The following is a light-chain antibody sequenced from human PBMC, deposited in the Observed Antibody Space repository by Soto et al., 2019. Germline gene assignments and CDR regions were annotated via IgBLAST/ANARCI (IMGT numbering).Light chain of an antibody. CDR3: SSYAGSTPYV. J-gene: IGLJ1*01. CDR1: SSDVGGYNY. V-gene: IGLV2-8*01. Sequence: QSVLTQPPSASGSPGHSVTISCTGTSSDVGGYNYVSWYQQHPGKAPKLMIYEVSKRPSGVPDRFSGSKSGNTASLTVSGLQAEDEADYYCSSYAGSTPYVFGTGTKAPS. CDR2: EVS.